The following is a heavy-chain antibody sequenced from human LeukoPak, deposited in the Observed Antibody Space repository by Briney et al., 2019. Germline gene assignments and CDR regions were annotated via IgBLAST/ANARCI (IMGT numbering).Heavy chain of an antibody. Sequence: GGSLSLSCAASGFSFSVYEIHWVRQAPGKGLEWIADISSSGTTTYYADSVKGRFTISRDNSKNTLYLQMNSLRTEDTAVYFCARVAAAGTYYYYYMDVWGKGTTVTVSS. CDR3: ARVAAAGTYYYYYMDV. V-gene: IGHV3-48*03. J-gene: IGHJ6*03. CDR1: GFSFSVYE. CDR2: ISSSGTTT. D-gene: IGHD6-13*01.